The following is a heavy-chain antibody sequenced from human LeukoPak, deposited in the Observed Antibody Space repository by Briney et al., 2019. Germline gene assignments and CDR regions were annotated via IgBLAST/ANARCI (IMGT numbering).Heavy chain of an antibody. CDR3: ARDRVGGYSYGFSGDFDY. J-gene: IGHJ4*02. Sequence: SVTVSCKASGGTFSSYAISWVRQAPGQGLEWMGGIIPIFGTANYAQKFQGRVTITADESTSTAYMELSSLRSEDTAVYYCARDRVGGYSYGFSGDFDYWGQGTLVTVSS. D-gene: IGHD5-18*01. CDR1: GGTFSSYA. V-gene: IGHV1-69*01. CDR2: IIPIFGTA.